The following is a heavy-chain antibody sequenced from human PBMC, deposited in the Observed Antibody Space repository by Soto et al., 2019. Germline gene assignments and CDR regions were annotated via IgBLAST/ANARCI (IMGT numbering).Heavy chain of an antibody. D-gene: IGHD3-22*01. CDR3: ASRYYYYDSSGYYPLTDQMDY. CDR2: IIPIFGTA. CDR1: GGTFSSYA. V-gene: IGHV1-69*13. Sequence: ASVKVSCKASGGTFSSYAISWVRQAPGQGLEWMGGIIPIFGTANYAQKFQGRVTITADESTSTAYMELSSLRSEDTAVYYCASRYYYYDSSGYYPLTDQMDYWGQGTLVTVSS. J-gene: IGHJ4*02.